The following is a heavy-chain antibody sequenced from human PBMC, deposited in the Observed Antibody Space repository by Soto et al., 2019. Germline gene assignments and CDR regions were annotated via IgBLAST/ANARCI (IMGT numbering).Heavy chain of an antibody. V-gene: IGHV3-30-3*01. J-gene: IGHJ5*02. CDR1: GFTFSSYA. Sequence: QVQLVESGGGVVQPGRSLRLSCAASGFTFSSYAMHWVRQAPGKGLEWVAVISYDGSNKYYADSVKGRFTISRDNSKNTLYLQMNSLRAEDTAVYYCARDPRVVPAALGWFDPWGQGTLVTVSS. CDR2: ISYDGSNK. D-gene: IGHD2-2*01. CDR3: ARDPRVVPAALGWFDP.